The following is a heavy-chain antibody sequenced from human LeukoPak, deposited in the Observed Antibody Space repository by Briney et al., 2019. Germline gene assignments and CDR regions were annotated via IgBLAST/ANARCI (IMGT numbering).Heavy chain of an antibody. V-gene: IGHV1-69*13. D-gene: IGHD3-22*01. Sequence: GASVKVSCKASGGTFSSYAISWVRQAPGQGLEWMGGIIPIFGAANYAQKFQGRVTTTADESTSTAYMELSSLRSEDTAVYYCARGSFNYYDSSGYPFDYWGQGTLVTVSS. CDR3: ARGSFNYYDSSGYPFDY. J-gene: IGHJ4*02. CDR1: GGTFSSYA. CDR2: IIPIFGAA.